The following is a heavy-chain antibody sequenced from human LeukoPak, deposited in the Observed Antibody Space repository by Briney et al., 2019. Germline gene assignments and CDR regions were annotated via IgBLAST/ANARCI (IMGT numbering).Heavy chain of an antibody. J-gene: IGHJ4*02. CDR3: ARLVPSEYSGYDYLDY. D-gene: IGHD5-12*01. CDR1: GGSIRSYY. V-gene: IGHV4-59*01. Sequence: SETLSLTCSVSGGSIRSYYWSWIRQPPGKGPEWIAYIHYSGSTNYNPSLKSRVTISVDTSKNQFSLKLSSVTAADTAVYYCARLVPSEYSGYDYLDYWGQGTLVTVSS. CDR2: IHYSGST.